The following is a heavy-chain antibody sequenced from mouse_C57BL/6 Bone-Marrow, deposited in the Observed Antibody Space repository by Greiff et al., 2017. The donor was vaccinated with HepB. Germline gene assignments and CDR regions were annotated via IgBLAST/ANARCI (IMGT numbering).Heavy chain of an antibody. Sequence: EVQGVESGGGLVKPGGSLKLSCAASGFTFSSYTMSWVRQTPEKRLEWVATISSGGGNTYYPDSVKGRFTISRDNAKNTLYLQMSSLRSEDTALYYCARHHYGSFAWFAYWGQGTLVTVSA. CDR3: ARHHYGSFAWFAY. V-gene: IGHV5-9*01. CDR1: GFTFSSYT. J-gene: IGHJ3*01. D-gene: IGHD1-1*01. CDR2: ISSGGGNT.